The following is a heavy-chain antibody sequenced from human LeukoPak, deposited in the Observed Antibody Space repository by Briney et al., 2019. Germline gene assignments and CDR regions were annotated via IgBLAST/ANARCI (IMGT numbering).Heavy chain of an antibody. V-gene: IGHV3-48*03. J-gene: IGHJ4*02. CDR2: ISSSGNTK. CDR1: GFTFSSYD. Sequence: GGSLTLSCAASGFTFSSYDMNWVRQAPGKGLEWVSYISSSGNTKYYADSVRGRFTISRDNAMKSLYLRMSSLRAEDTAVYYCARGFAAGGQGTLVTVSS. CDR3: ARGFAA. D-gene: IGHD6-13*01.